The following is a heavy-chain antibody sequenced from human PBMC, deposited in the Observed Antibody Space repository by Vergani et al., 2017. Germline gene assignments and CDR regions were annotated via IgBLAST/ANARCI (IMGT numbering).Heavy chain of an antibody. V-gene: IGHV3-30*01. CDR3: ARERYCGGDCYNDYYYYGMDV. J-gene: IGHJ6*02. Sequence: QVQLVESGGGVVQPGRSLRLSCAASGFTFSSYAMHWVRQAPGKGLEWVAVISYEGSNKNDADSMKGRFPISRDNYKNTLYLQMNSLRAEDTAVYYCARERYCGGDCYNDYYYYGMDVWGQGTTVTVSS. CDR1: GFTFSSYA. D-gene: IGHD2-21*02. CDR2: ISYEGSNK.